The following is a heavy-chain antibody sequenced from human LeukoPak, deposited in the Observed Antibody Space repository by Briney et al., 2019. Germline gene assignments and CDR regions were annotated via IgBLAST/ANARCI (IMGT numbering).Heavy chain of an antibody. V-gene: IGHV4-30-4*08. D-gene: IGHD5-18*01. CDR1: GGSISSGDYY. CDR3: ATGYSYGYSLDY. CDR2: IYYSGST. Sequence: PSETLSLTCTVSGGSISSGDYYWSWIRQPPGKGLEWIGYIYYSGSTYYNPSLKSRVTISVDTSKNQFSLKLSSVTAADTAVYYCATGYSYGYSLDYWGQGTLVTVSS. J-gene: IGHJ4*02.